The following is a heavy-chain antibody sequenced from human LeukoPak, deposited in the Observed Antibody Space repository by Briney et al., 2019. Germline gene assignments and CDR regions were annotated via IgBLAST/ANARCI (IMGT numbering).Heavy chain of an antibody. V-gene: IGHV3-7*01. CDR2: IKQDGSET. CDR1: RFTLSNYW. J-gene: IGHJ4*02. CDR3: ARQRGSGCLDY. D-gene: IGHD6-19*01. Sequence: GGSLRLSCAASRFTLSNYWTSWVRQAPGKGLEWVANIKQDGSETYYVDSVKGRFTISRDNAKNSLSLQMNCLRAEDTAVYYCARQRGSGCLDYWGQGTLVTVSS.